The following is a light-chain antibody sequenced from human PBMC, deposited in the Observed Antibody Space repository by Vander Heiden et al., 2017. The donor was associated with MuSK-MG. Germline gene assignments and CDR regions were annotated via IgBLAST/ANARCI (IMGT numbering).Light chain of an antibody. Sequence: IVLTQSPGTLSLSPGERATLSCRASQSVSSSYLAWHQQKPGQAPRLLIYGASSRATGIPDRFSGSGSGTDFTLTISRLEPEDFAVYYCQQYGSSPWTFGQRTKVEIK. CDR2: GAS. CDR1: QSVSSSY. V-gene: IGKV3-20*01. J-gene: IGKJ1*01. CDR3: QQYGSSPWT.